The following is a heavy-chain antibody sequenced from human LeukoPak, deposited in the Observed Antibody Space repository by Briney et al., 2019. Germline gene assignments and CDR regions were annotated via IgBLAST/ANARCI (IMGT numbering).Heavy chain of an antibody. CDR1: GGSISSGDYH. CDR2: IYYSGST. D-gene: IGHD3-22*01. Sequence: SRTLSLTCTVSGGSISSGDYHWSWIRQPPGKGLEWIGYIYYSGSTYYNPSLKSRVTISVDTSKNQFSLKLSSVTAADTAVYYCARGNYYDSSGYSPGHAFDIWGQGTMVTVSS. J-gene: IGHJ3*02. V-gene: IGHV4-30-4*01. CDR3: ARGNYYDSSGYSPGHAFDI.